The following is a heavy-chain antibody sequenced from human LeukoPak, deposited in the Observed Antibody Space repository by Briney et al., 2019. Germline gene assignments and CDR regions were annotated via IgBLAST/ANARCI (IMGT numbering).Heavy chain of an antibody. V-gene: IGHV1-69*13. D-gene: IGHD2-2*01. Sequence: SVKVSCKPSGGTFVSYVISWVRQAPGQGLEWMGGIIPIFSIPKYAQKFQGRVTITADESTSTAYMELSSLRSEDTAVYYCASPAGYCISTSCQIFDSWGQGTLVTVSS. CDR2: IIPIFSIP. CDR3: ASPAGYCISTSCQIFDS. J-gene: IGHJ4*02. CDR1: GGTFVSYV.